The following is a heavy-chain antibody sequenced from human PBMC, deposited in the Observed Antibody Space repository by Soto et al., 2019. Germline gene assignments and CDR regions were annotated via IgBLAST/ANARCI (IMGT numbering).Heavy chain of an antibody. V-gene: IGHV3-48*02. D-gene: IGHD2-21*02. CDR1: GFRFGEHS. Sequence: PGGSLRLSCAASGFRFGEHSMNWVRQAPGKGLERLSYITSSGDSIYYADSVKGRLTVSRDNAKNSLFLHMNSPRDDDTAVYYCARLPKGSMVTSWGQGTLVTVSS. CDR3: ARLPKGSMVTS. J-gene: IGHJ4*02. CDR2: ITSSGDSI.